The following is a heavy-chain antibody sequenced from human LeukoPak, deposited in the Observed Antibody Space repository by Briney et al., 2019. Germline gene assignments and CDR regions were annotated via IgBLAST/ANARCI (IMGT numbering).Heavy chain of an antibody. J-gene: IGHJ3*02. D-gene: IGHD1-14*01. Sequence: SETLFLTCAVYGVSFSGYYWSWIRQPPGKGLEWIGEINHSGSTNYNPSLKSRVTLSLDTSKNQFSLNLTSVTAADTAVYYCAETGEISSIWGRGTMVTVSS. V-gene: IGHV4-34*01. CDR3: AETGEISSI. CDR1: GVSFSGYY. CDR2: INHSGST.